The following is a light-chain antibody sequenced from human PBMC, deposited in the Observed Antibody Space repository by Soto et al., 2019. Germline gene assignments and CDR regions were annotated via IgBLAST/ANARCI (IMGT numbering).Light chain of an antibody. J-gene: IGLJ2*01. V-gene: IGLV1-40*01. CDR2: GNT. CDR1: SPNIGAGYD. Sequence: QAVVTQPPPVSGAPGERVTISCTGGSPNIGAGYDVHWYQQLPGRAPKLLIYGNTNRPSGVPDRFSGSKSGTSASLAITGLQAEDEADYYCLSFDSSLSVVFGGGTKLTVL. CDR3: LSFDSSLSVV.